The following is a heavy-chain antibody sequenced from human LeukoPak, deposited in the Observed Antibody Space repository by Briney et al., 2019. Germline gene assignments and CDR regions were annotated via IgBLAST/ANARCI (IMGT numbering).Heavy chain of an antibody. D-gene: IGHD2-8*01. CDR2: INPNSGGT. CDR3: ASEPTGYCTNGVCGYY. V-gene: IGHV1-2*02. J-gene: IGHJ4*02. Sequence: ASVKVSCKASGYTFTGYYMHWVRQAPGQGLEWMGWINPNSGGTNYAQKFQGRVTMTRDTSISTAYMELSRLRSDDTAVYYCASEPTGYCTNGVCGYYWGQGTLVTVSS. CDR1: GYTFTGYY.